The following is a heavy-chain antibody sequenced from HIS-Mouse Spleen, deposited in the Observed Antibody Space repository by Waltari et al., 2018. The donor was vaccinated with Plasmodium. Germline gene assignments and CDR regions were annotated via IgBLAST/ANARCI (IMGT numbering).Heavy chain of an antibody. Sequence: QLQLQESGPGLVKPSETLSLTCTVSGGSISSSSYYWGWIRQPPGKGLEWIGSIYYSGSKSRVTISVDTSKNQFSLKLSSVTAADTAVYYCARDRITGTSYFDYWGQGTLVTVSS. J-gene: IGHJ4*02. V-gene: IGHV4-39*07. D-gene: IGHD1-7*01. CDR1: GGSISSSSYY. CDR2: IYYSGS. CDR3: ARDRITGTSYFDY.